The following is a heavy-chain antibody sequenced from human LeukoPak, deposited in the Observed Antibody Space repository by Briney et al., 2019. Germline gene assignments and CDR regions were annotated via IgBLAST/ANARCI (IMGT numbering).Heavy chain of an antibody. CDR2: IFHSGRT. CDR1: GGSISSGTYY. J-gene: IGHJ5*02. Sequence: SETLSLTCTASGGSISSGTYYWGCIRQSPGKGLEWIGSIFHSGRTYYNPSLKRRVTISVDTSKNQFSLKMIFVAAAHTAMYYCARDSWTTSNWFDPWGQGTLVTVSS. CDR3: ARDSWTTSNWFDP. V-gene: IGHV4-39*07. D-gene: IGHD3/OR15-3a*01.